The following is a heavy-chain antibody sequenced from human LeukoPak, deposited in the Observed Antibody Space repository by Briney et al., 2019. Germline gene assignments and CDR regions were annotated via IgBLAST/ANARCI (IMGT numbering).Heavy chain of an antibody. CDR1: GYTFTNYY. D-gene: IGHD3-10*01. CDR2: INPSGGGT. CDR3: ARSFGELRDAFDI. J-gene: IGHJ3*02. V-gene: IGHV1-46*01. Sequence: ASVKVSCKASGYTFTNYYMHWVRQAPGQGLEWMGIINPSGGGTSYAQKFQGRLTMTRDTSTTTVYMELSSLRSEDTAVYYCARSFGELRDAFDIWGQGTMVTVSS.